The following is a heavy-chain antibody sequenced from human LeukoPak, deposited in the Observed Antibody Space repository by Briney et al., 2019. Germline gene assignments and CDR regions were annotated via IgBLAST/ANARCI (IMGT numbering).Heavy chain of an antibody. CDR1: GGSISSYY. D-gene: IGHD6-6*01. CDR3: ARAVLIAARPDFYDY. V-gene: IGHV4-59*01. J-gene: IGHJ4*02. CDR2: IYYSGST. Sequence: PSETLSLTCTVSGGSISSYYWSWIRQPPGKGLEWIGYIYYSGSTNYNPSLKSRVTISVDTSKNQFSLKLSSVTAADTAVYYCARAVLIAARPDFYDYWGQGTLVTVSS.